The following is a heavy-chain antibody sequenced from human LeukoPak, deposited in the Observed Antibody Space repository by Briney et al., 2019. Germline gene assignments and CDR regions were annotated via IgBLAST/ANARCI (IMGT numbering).Heavy chain of an antibody. CDR1: GIPFTSYA. D-gene: IGHD3-22*01. CDR2: IGYSGDKI. CDR3: ANAHNYDGPYDY. J-gene: IGHJ4*02. Sequence: GGSLRLSCAASGIPFTSYAMRWVRQAPGKGLEWVASIGYSGDKIHYADPVKGRFTISRDNSRDTLFLQMNSLRADDTATYFCANAHNYDGPYDYWGQGTLVTVSS. V-gene: IGHV3-23*01.